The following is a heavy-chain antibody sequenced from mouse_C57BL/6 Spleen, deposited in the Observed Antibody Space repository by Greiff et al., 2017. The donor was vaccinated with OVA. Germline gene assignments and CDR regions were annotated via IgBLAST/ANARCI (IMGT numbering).Heavy chain of an antibody. Sequence: VQLQQSVAELVRPGASVKLSCTASGFNIKNTYMHWVKQRPEQGLEWIGRIDPANGNTKYAPKFQGKATITADTSSNTAYLQLSSLTSEDTAIYYCVPITTVSRGLYYYAMDYWGQGTSVTVSS. CDR2: IDPANGNT. D-gene: IGHD1-1*01. J-gene: IGHJ4*01. CDR3: VPITTVSRGLYYYAMDY. CDR1: GFNIKNTY. V-gene: IGHV14-3*01.